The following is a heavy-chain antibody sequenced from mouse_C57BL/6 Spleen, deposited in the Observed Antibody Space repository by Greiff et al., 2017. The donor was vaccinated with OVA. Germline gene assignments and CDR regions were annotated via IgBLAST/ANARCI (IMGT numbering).Heavy chain of an antibody. D-gene: IGHD4-1*01. Sequence: QVQLQQPGAELVRPGSSVKLSCKASGYTFTSYWMHWVKQRPIQGLEWIGNIDPSDSATHYNQKFKDKATLTVDKSSSTAYMQLSSLTSDDSAVYYCARAELGLDYWGQGTTLTVSS. J-gene: IGHJ2*01. CDR2: IDPSDSAT. V-gene: IGHV1-52*01. CDR1: GYTFTSYW. CDR3: ARAELGLDY.